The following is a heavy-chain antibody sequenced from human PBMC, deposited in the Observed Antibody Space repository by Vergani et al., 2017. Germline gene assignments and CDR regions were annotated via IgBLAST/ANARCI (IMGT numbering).Heavy chain of an antibody. Sequence: QVQLVQSGAEVKKPGASVKVSCKASGYTFTSYYMHWVRQAPGQGLEWMGIINPSGGSTSYAQKFQGRVTMTRDTSTSTVYMELSSLRSEDTAVYYCAKITRIQLWLRGKGAFDIWGQGTMVTVSS. D-gene: IGHD5-18*01. CDR3: AKITRIQLWLRGKGAFDI. CDR1: GYTFTSYY. V-gene: IGHV1-46*01. CDR2: INPSGGST. J-gene: IGHJ3*02.